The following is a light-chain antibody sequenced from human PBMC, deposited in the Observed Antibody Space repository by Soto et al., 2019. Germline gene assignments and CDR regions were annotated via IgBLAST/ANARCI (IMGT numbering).Light chain of an antibody. J-gene: IGKJ1*01. CDR1: QSISGW. V-gene: IGKV1-5*01. Sequence: DIQRTHSPSTLSASVGDRVTITCRASQSISGWLAWYQQKPGKPPKLLIYDASSLEGGVTSRFSGSGSGTEFTLTISSLQPDDFATYYCQQYYSYPWTFGQGTKVDI. CDR3: QQYYSYPWT. CDR2: DAS.